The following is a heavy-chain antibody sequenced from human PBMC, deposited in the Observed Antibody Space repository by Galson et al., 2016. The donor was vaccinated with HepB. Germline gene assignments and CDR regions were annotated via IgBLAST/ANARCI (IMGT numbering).Heavy chain of an antibody. J-gene: IGHJ4*02. V-gene: IGHV3-64D*06. CDR3: GVSNSY. Sequence: SLRLSCAASGFTFSSYAIHWVRQAPGKRLEYVSALSSDGYSTYYVDPVKGRFTISRDNSKNTLYLQISSLRAEDTAVFYCGVSNSYWGQGTLVTVSS. D-gene: IGHD4-11*01. CDR2: LSSDGYST. CDR1: GFTFSSYA.